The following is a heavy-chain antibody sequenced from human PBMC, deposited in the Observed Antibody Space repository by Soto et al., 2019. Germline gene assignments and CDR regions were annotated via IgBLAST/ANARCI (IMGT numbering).Heavy chain of an antibody. CDR1: GYSFTSYW. CDR3: ARHPTGLGVGTLQWELPSYYYYGMDV. V-gene: IGHV5-10-1*01. Sequence: PGESLKISCKGSGYSFTSYWISWVRQMPGKGLEWMGRIDPSDSYTNYSPSFQGHVTISADKSISTAYLQWSSLKASDTAMYYCARHPTGLGVGTLQWELPSYYYYGMDVWGQGTTVTVSS. J-gene: IGHJ6*02. CDR2: IDPSDSYT. D-gene: IGHD1-26*01.